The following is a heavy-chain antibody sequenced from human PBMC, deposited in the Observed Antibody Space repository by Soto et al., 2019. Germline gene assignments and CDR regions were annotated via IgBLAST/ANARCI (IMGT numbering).Heavy chain of an antibody. V-gene: IGHV3-7*01. CDR1: GSTFSSHW. CDR3: ARGSYSSGPYYFDY. Sequence: GGSLRLSCAASGSTFSSHWMSWVRQAPGKGLEWVANIKQDGSEKYYVDSVKGRFTISRDNAKNSVYLQMNSLRAEDTAVYYCARGSYSSGPYYFDYWGQGTLVTVSS. D-gene: IGHD6-19*01. CDR2: IKQDGSEK. J-gene: IGHJ4*02.